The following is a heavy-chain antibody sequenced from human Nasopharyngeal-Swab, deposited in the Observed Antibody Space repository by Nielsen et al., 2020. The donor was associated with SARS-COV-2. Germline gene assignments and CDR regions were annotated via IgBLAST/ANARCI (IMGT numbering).Heavy chain of an antibody. V-gene: IGHV6-1*01. Sequence: SQTLSLTCAISGDSVSSNNVGWNWIRQSPSRGLEWLGRTYYGSKWYNHYAPSVKSRVTIKPDTSKNQFSLQMDSVTPEDSAVCYCARGFLQTGFDYWGQGTLVTVSS. CDR2: TYYGSKWYN. D-gene: IGHD3-9*01. CDR1: GDSVSSNNVG. CDR3: ARGFLQTGFDY. J-gene: IGHJ4*02.